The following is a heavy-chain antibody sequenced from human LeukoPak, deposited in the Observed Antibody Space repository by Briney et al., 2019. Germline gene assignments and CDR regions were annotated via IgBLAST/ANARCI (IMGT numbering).Heavy chain of an antibody. D-gene: IGHD3-3*01. Sequence: GGSLRLSCAASGFTFSSYAMSWVRQAPGKGLEWVSAISGGGGSTYYADSVKGRFTISRDNSKNTLYLQMNSLRAEDTAVYYCAKDFWYYDFWSGAPTDSMDVWGQGTTVTVSS. CDR1: GFTFSSYA. J-gene: IGHJ6*02. V-gene: IGHV3-23*01. CDR2: ISGGGGST. CDR3: AKDFWYYDFWSGAPTDSMDV.